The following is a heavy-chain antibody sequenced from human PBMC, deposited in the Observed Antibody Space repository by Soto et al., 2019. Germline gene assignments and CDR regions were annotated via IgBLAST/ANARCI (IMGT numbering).Heavy chain of an antibody. CDR3: ARGRLGITIFGVVIMPDAFDI. V-gene: IGHV1-18*01. CDR1: GYTFTSYG. D-gene: IGHD3-3*01. CDR2: ISAYNGNT. J-gene: IGHJ3*02. Sequence: ASVKVSCKASGYTFTSYGISWVQQAPGQGLEWMGWISAYNGNTNYAQKLQGRVTMTTDTSTSTAYMELRSLRSDDTAVYYCARGRLGITIFGVVIMPDAFDIWGQGTMVTVSS.